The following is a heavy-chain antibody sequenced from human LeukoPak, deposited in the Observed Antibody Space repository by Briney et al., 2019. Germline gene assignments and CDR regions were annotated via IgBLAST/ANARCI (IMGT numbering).Heavy chain of an antibody. CDR1: GFTFSSYV. Sequence: GSLRLSCAASGFTFSSYVMSWVRQAPGKGLEWVSAISGSGGSTYYADSVKGRFTISRDNSKNTLYLQMNSLRAEDTAVYYCAKDLERGGYYFDYWGQGTLVTVSS. CDR2: ISGSGGST. J-gene: IGHJ4*02. V-gene: IGHV3-23*01. CDR3: AKDLERGGYYFDY. D-gene: IGHD2-15*01.